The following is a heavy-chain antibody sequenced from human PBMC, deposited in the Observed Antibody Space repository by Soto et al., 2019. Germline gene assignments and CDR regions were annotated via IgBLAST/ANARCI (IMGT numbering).Heavy chain of an antibody. D-gene: IGHD5-12*01. J-gene: IGHJ4*02. CDR1: GFTFSSYA. V-gene: IGHV3-30-3*01. Sequence: HPGGSLRLSCAASGFTFSSYAMHWVRQAPGKGLEWVAVISYDGSNKYYADSVKGRFTISRDNSKNTLYLQMNSLRAEDTAVYYCARGGGWLQFERLDYWGQGTLVTVSS. CDR3: ARGGGWLQFERLDY. CDR2: ISYDGSNK.